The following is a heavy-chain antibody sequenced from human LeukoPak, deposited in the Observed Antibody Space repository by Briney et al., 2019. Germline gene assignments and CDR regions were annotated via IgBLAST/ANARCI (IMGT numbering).Heavy chain of an antibody. J-gene: IGHJ4*02. Sequence: GGSLRLSCAASGFTFSSYAMSWVRQAPGKGLEWVSAISGGGGSTYYADSVKGRFTISRDNSKNTLYLQMNSLRAEDTAVYYCAKGEVPAAQNLNFDYWGQGTLATVSS. CDR1: GFTFSSYA. D-gene: IGHD2-2*01. V-gene: IGHV3-23*01. CDR2: ISGGGGST. CDR3: AKGEVPAAQNLNFDY.